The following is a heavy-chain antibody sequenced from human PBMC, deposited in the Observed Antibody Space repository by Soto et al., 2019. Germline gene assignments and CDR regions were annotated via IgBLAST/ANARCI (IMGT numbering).Heavy chain of an antibody. J-gene: IGHJ3*02. V-gene: IGHV3-21*01. D-gene: IGHD1-1*01. CDR1: GFTFSSYS. CDR2: ISSSSSYI. CDR3: ARDLNAPGAFDI. Sequence: VQLVESGGGLVKPGGSLRLSCAASGFTFSSYSMNWVRQAPGKGLEWVSSISSSSSYIYYADSVKGRFTISRDNAKNSLYLQMNSLRAEDTAVYYCARDLNAPGAFDIWGQGTMVTVSS.